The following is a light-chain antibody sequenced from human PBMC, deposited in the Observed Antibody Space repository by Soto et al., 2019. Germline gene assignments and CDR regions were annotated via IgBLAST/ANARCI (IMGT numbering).Light chain of an antibody. CDR2: AAS. CDR1: QGISSY. Sequence: IQMTQSPSSLSASVGDRVTITCRASQGISSYLAWYQQKPGKAPKLLIYAASTLQSGVPSRFSGSGSGTDFTLTISCLQSEDFATYYCQQYYSYPPTFGPGTKV. CDR3: QQYYSYPPT. J-gene: IGKJ3*01. V-gene: IGKV1-8*01.